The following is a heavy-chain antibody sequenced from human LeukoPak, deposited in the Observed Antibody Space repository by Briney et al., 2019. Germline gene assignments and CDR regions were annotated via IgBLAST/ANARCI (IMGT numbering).Heavy chain of an antibody. Sequence: ASVKVSCKASGYTFTSYGISWVRQAPGQGLEWMGWISAYNGNTNYAQRLQGRVTTTTDTSTSTAYMELRSLRSDDTAVYYCARGRRAVAGTRCAFDIWGQGTMVTVSS. V-gene: IGHV1-18*01. CDR2: ISAYNGNT. CDR3: ARGRRAVAGTRCAFDI. D-gene: IGHD6-19*01. CDR1: GYTFTSYG. J-gene: IGHJ3*02.